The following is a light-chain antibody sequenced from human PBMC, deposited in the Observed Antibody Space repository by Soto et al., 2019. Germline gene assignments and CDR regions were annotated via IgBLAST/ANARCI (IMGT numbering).Light chain of an antibody. V-gene: IGKV1-5*01. CDR3: QQYDSFSIT. CDR1: QSISAW. Sequence: DIQMTQSPSTLSSSFGDRVTITWRASQSISAWLAWYQQKSGRAPKLLIYDSSSLESGVPSRFSVSVSGTEVSLTISSLKTDDCATYFCQQYDSFSITFCQGTRLEIK. CDR2: DSS. J-gene: IGKJ5*01.